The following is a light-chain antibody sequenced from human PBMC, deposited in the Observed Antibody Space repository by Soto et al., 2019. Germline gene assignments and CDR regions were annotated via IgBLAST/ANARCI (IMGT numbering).Light chain of an antibody. CDR3: QQYDSHPRT. V-gene: IGKV1-5*03. CDR1: QSISSW. J-gene: IGKJ1*01. Sequence: DIQMTQSPATLSASLGDRVTITCRASQSISSWLAWYQQKPGGAPNLLIYKASTLASGVPSRFSGSGSGTEFPLTSSILSPDDFATYFWQQYDSHPRTFGRGTKVEIK. CDR2: KAS.